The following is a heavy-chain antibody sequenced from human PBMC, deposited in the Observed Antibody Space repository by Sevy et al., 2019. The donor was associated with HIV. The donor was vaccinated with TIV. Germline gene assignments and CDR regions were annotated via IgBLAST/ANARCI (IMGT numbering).Heavy chain of an antibody. Sequence: GGSLRLSCAASEFTVSSSYMSWVRQAPGKWLEWVSILYSGGSTYYAASVKGRFAVSRDNSKNTLYLQMNSLRAEDTAVYYCARAGTGSYRAYFDYWGQGTLVTVSS. V-gene: IGHV3-53*01. CDR1: EFTVSSSY. J-gene: IGHJ4*02. CDR2: LYSGGST. D-gene: IGHD1-26*01. CDR3: ARAGTGSYRAYFDY.